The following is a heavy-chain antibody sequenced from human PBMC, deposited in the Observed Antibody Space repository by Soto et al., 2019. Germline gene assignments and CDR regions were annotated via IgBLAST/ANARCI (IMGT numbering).Heavy chain of an antibody. V-gene: IGHV5-51*01. CDR1: GYSFTSYW. J-gene: IGHJ6*02. CDR3: ASSSYYYYYGMDV. D-gene: IGHD6-6*01. Sequence: GESLKISCKGSGYSFTSYWSGWMSQMPGKGLEWMGIIYPGDSDTRYSPSFQGQVTISADKSIRTAYLQWSSLKASDTAMYYCASSSYYYYYGMDVWGQGTTVTVSS. CDR2: IYPGDSDT.